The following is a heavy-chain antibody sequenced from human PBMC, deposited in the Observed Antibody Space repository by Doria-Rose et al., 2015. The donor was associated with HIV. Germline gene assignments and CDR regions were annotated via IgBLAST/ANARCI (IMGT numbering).Heavy chain of an antibody. Sequence: QITLKESGPVLVKPTETLTLTCTVSGVSLSSPGMGVSWICQPPGKALEWLANILSDDERSYKTSLKSRLTISRGTSKGQVVLTMTDMDPVDTATYYCARIKSSRWYHKYYFDFWGQGTLVIVSA. D-gene: IGHD6-13*01. CDR2: ILSDDER. J-gene: IGHJ4*02. V-gene: IGHV2-26*01. CDR1: GVSLSSPGMG. CDR3: ARIKSSRWYHKYYFDF.